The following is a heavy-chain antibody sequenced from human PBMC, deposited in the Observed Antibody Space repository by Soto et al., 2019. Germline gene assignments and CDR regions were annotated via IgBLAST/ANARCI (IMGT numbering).Heavy chain of an antibody. Sequence: GASVKVSCKASGFTFTSSAVQWVRQARGQRLEWIGWIVVGSGNTNYAQKFQERVTITRDMSTSTAYMELSSLRAEDTAVYYCARPTYYYDSSGPPAYWGQGTLVTVSS. CDR1: GFTFTSSA. J-gene: IGHJ4*02. CDR3: ARPTYYYDSSGPPAY. CDR2: IVVGSGNT. V-gene: IGHV1-58*01. D-gene: IGHD3-22*01.